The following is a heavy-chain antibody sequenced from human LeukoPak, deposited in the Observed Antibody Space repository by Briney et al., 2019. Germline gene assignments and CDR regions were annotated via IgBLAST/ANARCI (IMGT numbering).Heavy chain of an antibody. CDR1: GGSISSSSYY. CDR2: IYYSGST. Sequence: PSETLSLTCTVSGGSISSSSYYRGWIRQPPGKGLEWIGSIYYSGSTYYNPSLKSRVTISVDTSKNQFSLKLSSVTAADTAVYYCARQGWYSSGWYYYFDYWGQGTLVTVSS. D-gene: IGHD6-19*01. V-gene: IGHV4-39*01. CDR3: ARQGWYSSGWYYYFDY. J-gene: IGHJ4*02.